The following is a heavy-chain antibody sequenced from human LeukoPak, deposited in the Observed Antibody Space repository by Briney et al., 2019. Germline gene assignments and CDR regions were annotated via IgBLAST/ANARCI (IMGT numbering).Heavy chain of an antibody. CDR1: GFSLGTLGMW. D-gene: IGHD6-13*01. Sequence: SGPSLFKPPHTLTLTCTFSGFSLGTLGMWVNWIRHPPGKALEWLARIDWDDDKYYNTSLKTRLTISKDTSKNQVVLTMTNMDPVDTATYYCARIPAGRAYYFDYWGQGTLVTVSS. CDR3: ARIPAGRAYYFDY. CDR2: IDWDDDK. V-gene: IGHV2-70*11. J-gene: IGHJ4*02.